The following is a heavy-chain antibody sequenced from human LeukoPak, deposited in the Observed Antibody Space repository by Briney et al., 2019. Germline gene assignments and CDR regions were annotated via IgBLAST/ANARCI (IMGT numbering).Heavy chain of an antibody. CDR1: GYSISSGYS. CDR3: ARVPGAYYDALIGFGSGWFDP. Sequence: SETLSLTCTVSGYSISSGYSWGWVRQSPGKILEWIGITHHSGATFYNPSLGSRVIISLDTSKNQFSLRVRSVTAADTAVYYCARVPGAYYDALIGFGSGWFDPWGQGILVTVSS. V-gene: IGHV4-38-2*02. D-gene: IGHD3-9*01. CDR2: THHSGAT. J-gene: IGHJ5*02.